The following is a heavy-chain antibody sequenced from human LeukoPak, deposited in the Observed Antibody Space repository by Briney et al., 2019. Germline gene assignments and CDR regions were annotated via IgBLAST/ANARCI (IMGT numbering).Heavy chain of an antibody. J-gene: IGHJ2*01. D-gene: IGHD5-18*01. Sequence: SETLSLTCAVYGGSFSGYYWSWIRQPPGKGLEWIGEINHSGSTNYNPSLKSRVTISVDTSKNQFSLKLSSVTAADTAVYYCARGIPSYGYRRWYFDLWGRGTLVTVSS. V-gene: IGHV4-34*01. CDR1: GGSFSGYY. CDR2: INHSGST. CDR3: ARGIPSYGYRRWYFDL.